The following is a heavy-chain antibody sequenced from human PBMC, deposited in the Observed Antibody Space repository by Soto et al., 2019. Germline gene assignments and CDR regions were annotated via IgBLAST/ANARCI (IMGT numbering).Heavy chain of an antibody. CDR3: AKDRVQWGDYENWFDP. D-gene: IGHD4-17*01. CDR1: GFTFSSYG. Sequence: GGSLRLSCAASGFTFSSYGMHWVRQAPGKGLEWVAVISYDGSNKYYADSVKGRFTISRDNSKNTLYLQMNSLRAEDTAVYYCAKDRVQWGDYENWFDPWGQGTLVTVSS. J-gene: IGHJ5*02. V-gene: IGHV3-30*18. CDR2: ISYDGSNK.